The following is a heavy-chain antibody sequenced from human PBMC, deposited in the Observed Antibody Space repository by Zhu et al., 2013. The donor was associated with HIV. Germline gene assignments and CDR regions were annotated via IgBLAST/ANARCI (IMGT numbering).Heavy chain of an antibody. V-gene: IGHV4-30-4*01. CDR3: GRTAIIGAIPLHIDT. Sequence: QVQLQDRGPRTGEAFTDPWPSCALSLVTPSAVVLSSGVGSGRGPGRGLEWIGNVFYSGSAKYNATLRNRMSMSVDTSKNRFSLRLNSVTVADSGVYYCGRTAIIGAIPLHIDTWGRGTLVTVSS. CDR1: VTPSAVVLSS. CDR2: VFYSGSA. D-gene: IGHD2-21*01. J-gene: IGHJ4*02.